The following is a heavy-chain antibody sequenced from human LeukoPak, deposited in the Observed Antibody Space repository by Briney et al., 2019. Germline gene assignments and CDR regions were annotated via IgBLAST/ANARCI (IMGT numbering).Heavy chain of an antibody. J-gene: IGHJ6*02. V-gene: IGHV3-30*02. Sequence: PGGSLRLSCAASGFTFSSYGMHWVRQAPGKGLEWVAFIRYDGSNKYYADSVKGRLTISRDNSKNTLCLQMNSLRAEDTAVYYCAKERVPAAMGGYYYYGMDVWGQGTTVTVSS. CDR2: IRYDGSNK. CDR3: AKERVPAAMGGYYYYGMDV. D-gene: IGHD2-2*01. CDR1: GFTFSSYG.